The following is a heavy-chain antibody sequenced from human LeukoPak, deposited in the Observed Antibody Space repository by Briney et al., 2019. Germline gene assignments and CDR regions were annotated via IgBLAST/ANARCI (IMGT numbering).Heavy chain of an antibody. V-gene: IGHV3-30*18. D-gene: IGHD1-1*01. J-gene: IGHJ4*02. CDR3: AKQRSANTNDFDY. CDR2: ISYDGSNK. Sequence: GGSLRLSCAASGFTFSSYAMHWVRQAPGKGLEWVAVISYDGSNKYYADSVKGRFTISRDNSKNTLYLQMNSLRADDTAVYYCAKQRSANTNDFDYWGQGTLVTVSS. CDR1: GFTFSSYA.